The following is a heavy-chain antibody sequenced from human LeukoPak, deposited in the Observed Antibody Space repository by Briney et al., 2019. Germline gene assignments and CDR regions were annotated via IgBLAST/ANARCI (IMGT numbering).Heavy chain of an antibody. V-gene: IGHV3-21*01. J-gene: IGHJ6*03. Sequence: GGSLRLSCAASGFTFSSYTMNWVRQAPGKGLEWVSSISTSSSYIYYADSVKGRFTISRDNAKKSLYLQMNSLRAEDTAVYYCARNPGIAARRGNYYYMDSWGKGTTVTVSS. D-gene: IGHD6-6*01. CDR2: ISTSSSYI. CDR1: GFTFSSYT. CDR3: ARNPGIAARRGNYYYMDS.